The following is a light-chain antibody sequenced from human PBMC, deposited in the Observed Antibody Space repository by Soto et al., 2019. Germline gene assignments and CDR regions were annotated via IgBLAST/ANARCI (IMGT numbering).Light chain of an antibody. CDR1: QDINKF. Sequence: DIQMTQSPSSLCASVGDTVTITCHASQDINKFLNWYQQKPGKAPKLLIYDVSNLETGVPSRFSGSGSETHFTLTINSLQPEDIATYYCQQYDNYDITFGQGTRLEIK. V-gene: IGKV1-33*01. CDR2: DVS. J-gene: IGKJ5*01. CDR3: QQYDNYDIT.